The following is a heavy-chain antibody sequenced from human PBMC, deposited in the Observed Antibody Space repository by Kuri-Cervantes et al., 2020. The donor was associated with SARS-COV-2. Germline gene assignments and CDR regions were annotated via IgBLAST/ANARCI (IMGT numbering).Heavy chain of an antibody. Sequence: GGSLRLSCAASGFTFSSYWMHWVRQAPGKGLVWVSRINSDGSSTSYADSVKGRFTISRDNVKNTLYLEMNSLGAEDTAVYYCARAPTLPVAGGFDYWGQGTLVTVSS. V-gene: IGHV3-74*01. CDR1: GFTFSSYW. CDR3: ARAPTLPVAGGFDY. J-gene: IGHJ4*02. CDR2: INSDGSST. D-gene: IGHD6-19*01.